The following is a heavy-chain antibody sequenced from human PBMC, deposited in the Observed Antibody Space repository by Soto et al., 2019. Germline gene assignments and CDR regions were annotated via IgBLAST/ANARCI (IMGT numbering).Heavy chain of an antibody. J-gene: IGHJ3*02. V-gene: IGHV3-53*04. CDR1: GFTVSSNH. CDR3: ARDAQLGGSRWNDHYDAFDI. Sequence: EVQLVESGGGLVQPGGSLRLSCAASGFTVSSNHMTWVRQAPGKGLEWVSVIYSGGSTYYADSVKGRFTISRHNSKNTLYLQMNSLRAEYTAVYYCARDAQLGGSRWNDHYDAFDIWGQGTMVTVSS. CDR2: IYSGGST. D-gene: IGHD1-1*01.